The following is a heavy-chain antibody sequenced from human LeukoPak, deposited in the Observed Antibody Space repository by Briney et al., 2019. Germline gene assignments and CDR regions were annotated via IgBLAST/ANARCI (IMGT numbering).Heavy chain of an antibody. V-gene: IGHV3-7*01. CDR1: GFTFRSYW. J-gene: IGHJ4*02. CDR2: IKKDGSEK. Sequence: GGFLRLSCAASGFTFRSYWMTWVRQAPGKGLEWVANIKKDGSEKYYVDSVKGRFTISRDNAKNSLYLQMNSLRAEDTAMYYCARDDSGSYWIPDQWGQGTLVTVSS. D-gene: IGHD3-10*01. CDR3: ARDDSGSYWIPDQ.